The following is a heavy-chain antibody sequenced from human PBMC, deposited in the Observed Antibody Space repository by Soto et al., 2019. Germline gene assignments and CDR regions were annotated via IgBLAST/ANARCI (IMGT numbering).Heavy chain of an antibody. V-gene: IGHV1-3*05. CDR3: ARYNWDAPSYYGMDV. D-gene: IGHD1-1*01. J-gene: IGHJ6*02. CDR2: INAGNDNT. CDR1: GYTLTSHD. Sequence: QVQLVQSGAEEKRPGASVKVSCKASGYTLTSHDMHWVRQAPGQRFEWMGWINAGNDNTQFSQKFQGRVTITRDTSASTVYMELSGLRSEDTAVYYCARYNWDAPSYYGMDVWGQGTTVTVSS.